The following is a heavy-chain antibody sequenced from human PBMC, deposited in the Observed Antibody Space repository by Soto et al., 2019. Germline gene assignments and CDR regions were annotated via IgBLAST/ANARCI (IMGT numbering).Heavy chain of an antibody. CDR1: GFTFSSYS. CDR3: AKGLYGEHSFYFYALDV. Sequence: EVQVVESGGGLVKPGGSLTLSCAASGFTFSSYSMNWVRQAPGKGLEWVSSISRTSNYIYYTDSVKGRFTISRDNAKNSIYLQMNSLRAEDTATYYCAKGLYGEHSFYFYALDVWGQGTPVTVSS. V-gene: IGHV3-21*01. D-gene: IGHD4-17*01. CDR2: ISRTSNYI. J-gene: IGHJ6*02.